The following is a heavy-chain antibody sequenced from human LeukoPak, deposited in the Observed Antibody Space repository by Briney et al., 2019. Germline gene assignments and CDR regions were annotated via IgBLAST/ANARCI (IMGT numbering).Heavy chain of an antibody. CDR3: AKTTIGYCSSTSCYYSPLDY. Sequence: PGRSLRLSCAASGFTFSSYGMHWVRQAPGKGLEWVAVISYDGSNKYYADSVKGRFTISRDNSKNTLYLRMNSLRAEDTAVYYCAKTTIGYCSSTSCYYSPLDYWGQGTLVTVSS. D-gene: IGHD2-2*01. V-gene: IGHV3-30*18. CDR1: GFTFSSYG. J-gene: IGHJ4*02. CDR2: ISYDGSNK.